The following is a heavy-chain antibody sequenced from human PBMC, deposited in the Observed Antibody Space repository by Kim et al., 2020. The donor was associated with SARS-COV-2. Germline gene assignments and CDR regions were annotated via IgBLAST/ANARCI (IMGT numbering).Heavy chain of an antibody. D-gene: IGHD6-19*01. J-gene: IGHJ6*03. V-gene: IGHV3-30*18. CDR2: ISYDGSNK. Sequence: GGSLRLSCAASGFTFSSYGMHWVRQAPGKGLEWVAVISYDGSNKYYADSVKGRFTISRDNSKNTVYLQMNSLRAEDTAVYYCAKEGSGWDHYYYYYYMDV. CDR1: GFTFSSYG. CDR3: AKEGSGWDHYYYYYYMDV.